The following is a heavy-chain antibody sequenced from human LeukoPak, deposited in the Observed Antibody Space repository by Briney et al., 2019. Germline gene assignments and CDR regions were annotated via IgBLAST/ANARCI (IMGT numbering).Heavy chain of an antibody. CDR2: INRNGNVN. V-gene: IGHV3-7*03. CDR3: ARGGGLDV. CDR1: GFPFSGYW. D-gene: IGHD3-16*01. Sequence: GGSLRLSCVASGFPFSGYWMTWARQAPGKGLEWVASINRNGNVNYYVDSVKGRFTISRDNAKNSLYLQMSNLRAEDTAVYFCARGGGLDVWGQGATVTVSS. J-gene: IGHJ6*02.